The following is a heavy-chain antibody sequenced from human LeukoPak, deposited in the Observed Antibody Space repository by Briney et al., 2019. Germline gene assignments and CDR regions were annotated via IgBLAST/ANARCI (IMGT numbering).Heavy chain of an antibody. Sequence: GGSLRLSCAASGFTFSSYWMSWVRQAPGKGLEWVANIKQDGSEKYYVDSVKGRFTISRDNVKNSLYLQMNSLRAEDAAVYYCARFYYDFWSGYQPLDYWGQGTLVTVSS. V-gene: IGHV3-7*01. CDR1: GFTFSSYW. CDR3: ARFYYDFWSGYQPLDY. J-gene: IGHJ4*02. D-gene: IGHD3-3*01. CDR2: IKQDGSEK.